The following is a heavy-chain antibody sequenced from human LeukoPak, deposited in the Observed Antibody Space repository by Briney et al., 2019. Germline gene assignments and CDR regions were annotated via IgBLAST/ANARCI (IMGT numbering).Heavy chain of an antibody. V-gene: IGHV3-74*01. CDR3: ARGSSGWVFDY. CDR1: GLTFSSYR. D-gene: IGHD6-19*01. J-gene: IGHJ4*02. CDR2: INSDGSIT. Sequence: GGSLRLSCAASGLTFSSYRMNWVRQAPGKGLVWVSRINSDGSITTYADSVKGRFTISRDNAKNTLYLQMNSLRAEDTAVYYCARGSSGWVFDYWSQGTLVTVSS.